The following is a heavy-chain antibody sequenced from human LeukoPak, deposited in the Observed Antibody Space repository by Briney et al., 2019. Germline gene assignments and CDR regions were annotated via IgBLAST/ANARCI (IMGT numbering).Heavy chain of an antibody. J-gene: IGHJ5*02. Sequence: SETLSLTCTVSGGSISNYFWNWIRQPAGKGLEWIGRIYSSGSTNYNPSLKSRVSMSVDTSKNQFSLKLSSLTAADTAVYYCARDRNTNWFDPWGQGTLVTVSS. V-gene: IGHV4-4*07. CDR3: ARDRNTNWFDP. CDR1: GGSISNYF. CDR2: IYSSGST.